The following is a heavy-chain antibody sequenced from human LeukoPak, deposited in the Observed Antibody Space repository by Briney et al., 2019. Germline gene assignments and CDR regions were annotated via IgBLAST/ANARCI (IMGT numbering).Heavy chain of an antibody. CDR1: GYTFTSYD. CDR3: AKRARIAARGYYYYNRDV. V-gene: IGHV1-8*01. D-gene: IGHD6-6*01. CDR2: MNPNSGNT. Sequence: ASVKVSCKASGYTFTSYDINWVRQATGQGLEWMGWMNPNSGNTGYAQKFQGRVTMTRNTSISTAYMELSSLRSEDPAVDYCAKRARIAARGYYYYNRDVGGKGPPVPVSS. J-gene: IGHJ6*03.